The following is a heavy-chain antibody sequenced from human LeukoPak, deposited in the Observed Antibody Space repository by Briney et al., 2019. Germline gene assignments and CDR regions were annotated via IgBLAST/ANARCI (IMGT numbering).Heavy chain of an antibody. Sequence: SETLPLTCTVSGGSISSYHWSWIRQPPGKGLEWIGKIYYSGSTNYNPSLKSRVTISVDTSSNQFSLKLSSVTAADTAVYYCAIWGSDAFDIWGQGTMVTVSS. CDR3: AIWGSDAFDI. CDR1: GGSISSYH. CDR2: IYYSGST. V-gene: IGHV4-59*01. D-gene: IGHD7-27*01. J-gene: IGHJ3*02.